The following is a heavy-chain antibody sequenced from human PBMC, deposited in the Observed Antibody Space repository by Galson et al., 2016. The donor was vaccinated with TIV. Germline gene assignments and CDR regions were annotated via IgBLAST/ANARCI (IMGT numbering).Heavy chain of an antibody. Sequence: SVKVPCKASGGTLSKNTISWARQAPGQGREGMGRSIPILGLGSSARKFQGRVTITADKATTTVYMELRSLRSADTAVYYCARASSESYYHAPAYWGKGSL. J-gene: IGHJ4*02. CDR2: SIPILGLG. V-gene: IGHV1-69*02. D-gene: IGHD3-10*01. CDR3: ARASSESYYHAPAY. CDR1: GGTLSKNT.